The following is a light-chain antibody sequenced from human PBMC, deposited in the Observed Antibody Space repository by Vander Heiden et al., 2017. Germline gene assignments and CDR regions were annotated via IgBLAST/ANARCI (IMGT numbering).Light chain of an antibody. V-gene: IGKV1-39*01. CDR2: AAS. CDR3: QQSDSTPLT. J-gene: IGKJ2*01. CDR1: QSISSY. Sequence: DIQMTQSPSSLSASVGDRVTITCRASQSISSYLNWYQQKPGKAPKLLIYAASSVQSGVPSRFSGSGSGTDFTLTISRLQPEDFATYYCQQSDSTPLTFGQGTKMEIK.